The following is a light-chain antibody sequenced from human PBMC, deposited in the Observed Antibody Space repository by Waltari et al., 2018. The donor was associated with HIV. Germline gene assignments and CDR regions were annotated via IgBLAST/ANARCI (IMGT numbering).Light chain of an antibody. Sequence: DIQMTQSPSSLSASVGDRVIITCQASQDISNYLNWYQQKPGKAPKLQIYDASSLETGVPSRFSGSGSGTDFTFTISSLQPEDIATYYCQQYDNLLLAFGGGTKVEIK. CDR3: QQYDNLLLA. CDR2: DAS. V-gene: IGKV1-33*01. CDR1: QDISNY. J-gene: IGKJ4*01.